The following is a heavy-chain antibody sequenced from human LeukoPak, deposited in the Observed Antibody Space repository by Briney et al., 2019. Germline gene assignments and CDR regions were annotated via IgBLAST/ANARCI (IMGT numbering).Heavy chain of an antibody. J-gene: IGHJ4*02. V-gene: IGHV3-53*01. CDR3: ARGFESPAFRGVIRY. D-gene: IGHD3-10*01. Sequence: GGSLRLSCAASGFTVSSNYMSWVRQAPGKGLEWVSVIYSGGSTYYADSVKGRFTISRDNSKNTLYLQMNSLRAEDTAVYYCARGFESPAFRGVIRYWGQGTLVTVSS. CDR2: IYSGGST. CDR1: GFTVSSNY.